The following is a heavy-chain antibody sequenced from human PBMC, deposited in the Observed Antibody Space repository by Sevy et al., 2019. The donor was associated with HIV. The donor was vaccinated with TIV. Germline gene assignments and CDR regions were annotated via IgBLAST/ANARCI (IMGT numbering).Heavy chain of an antibody. CDR2: ITVSSSSI. D-gene: IGHD4-4*01. J-gene: IGHJ3*02. CDR1: GFTFSTYT. CDR3: ARGGANYDHDAFDI. Sequence: GGSLRLSCAPSGFTFSTYTINWVRQAPGKGLEWVSSITVSSSSIKYADSMKGRTTISRDNVKNSLFLQMNSLRAEDTAVYYCARGGANYDHDAFDIWGQGTMVTVS. V-gene: IGHV3-21*01.